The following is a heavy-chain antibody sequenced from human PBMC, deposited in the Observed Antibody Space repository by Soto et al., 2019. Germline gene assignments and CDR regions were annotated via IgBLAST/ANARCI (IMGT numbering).Heavy chain of an antibody. D-gene: IGHD3-22*01. J-gene: IGHJ3*02. CDR3: ARDSYYYGRPPDAFDI. CDR1: GYTFTGYY. V-gene: IGHV1-2*04. CDR2: INPNSGGT. Sequence: ASVKVSCKAAGYTFTGYYMHWVRQAPGQGLEWMGWINPNSGGTNYAQKFQGWVTMTRDTSISTAYMELSRLRSDDTAVYYCARDSYYYGRPPDAFDIWGQGTMVTVSS.